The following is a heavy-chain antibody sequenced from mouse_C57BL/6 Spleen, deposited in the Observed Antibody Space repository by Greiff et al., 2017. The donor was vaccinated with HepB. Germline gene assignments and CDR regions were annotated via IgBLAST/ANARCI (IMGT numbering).Heavy chain of an antibody. J-gene: IGHJ2*01. Sequence: EVKLQESGPGLVKPSQSLSLTCSVTGYSITSGYYWNWIRQFPGNKLEWMGYISYDGSNNYNPSLKNRISITRDTSKNQFFLKLNSVTTEDTATYYCASKDGYEDYWGQGTTLTVSS. CDR3: ASKDGYEDY. D-gene: IGHD2-2*01. V-gene: IGHV3-6*01. CDR2: ISYDGSN. CDR1: GYSITSGYY.